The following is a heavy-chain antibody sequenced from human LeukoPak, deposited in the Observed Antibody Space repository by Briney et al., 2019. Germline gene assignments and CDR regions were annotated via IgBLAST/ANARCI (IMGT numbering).Heavy chain of an antibody. V-gene: IGHV1-2*02. CDR1: GYTFIYYY. D-gene: IGHD3-16*01. CDR3: ARVRYRLAETYIDY. Sequence: ASVKVSCKASGYTFIYYYIYWVRQAPGQGLEWMGWINPNSGDTNYAQKFQGRVTMTRDTSISTAYMELSRLRSDDTAVYYCARVRYRLAETYIDYWGQGTLVTVSS. J-gene: IGHJ4*02. CDR2: INPNSGDT.